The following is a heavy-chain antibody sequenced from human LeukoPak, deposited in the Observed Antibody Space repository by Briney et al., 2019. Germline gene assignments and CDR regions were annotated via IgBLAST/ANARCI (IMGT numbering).Heavy chain of an antibody. Sequence: GGSLRLSCAASGFTFSSYGMHWVRQAPGKGLEWVAFIRYDGSNKYYADSVKGRFTISRDNSKNTLYLQMNSLRAEDTAVYYCASPHTYYYDTLDYWGQGTLVTVSS. J-gene: IGHJ4*02. CDR3: ASPHTYYYDTLDY. D-gene: IGHD3-22*01. CDR1: GFTFSSYG. V-gene: IGHV3-30*02. CDR2: IRYDGSNK.